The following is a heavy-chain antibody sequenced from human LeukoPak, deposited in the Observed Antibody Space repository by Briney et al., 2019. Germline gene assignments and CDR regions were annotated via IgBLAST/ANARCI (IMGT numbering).Heavy chain of an antibody. D-gene: IGHD2-2*01. V-gene: IGHV5-51*01. CDR1: GYAFTNYW. CDR3: ARLVVPAAGWFDP. J-gene: IGHJ5*02. CDR2: TYPGDSDT. Sequence: GESLKISCKGSGYAFTNYWIGWARQMPGKGLEWMGITYPGDSDTRYSPSFQGQVTISADKSISTAYLQWSSLKASDTAMYYCARLVVPAAGWFDPWGQGTLVTVSS.